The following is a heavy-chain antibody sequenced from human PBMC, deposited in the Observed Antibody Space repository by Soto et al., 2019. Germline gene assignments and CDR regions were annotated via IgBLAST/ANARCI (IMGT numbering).Heavy chain of an antibody. Sequence: QVQLVQSGAEVKTPGSSVRVSCKTAGRTFLISDIAWGRQAPGQGLEWMGGFIPILGTIHIAQNFQGRGNFTADRSTSTDYIDLSSLRSEDTATYFSARGKEREQPSNHYYFDYWGQGSQVIVSS. D-gene: IGHD1-26*01. CDR2: FIPILGTI. J-gene: IGHJ4*02. CDR3: ARGKEREQPSNHYYFDY. V-gene: IGHV1-69*06. CDR1: GRTFLISD.